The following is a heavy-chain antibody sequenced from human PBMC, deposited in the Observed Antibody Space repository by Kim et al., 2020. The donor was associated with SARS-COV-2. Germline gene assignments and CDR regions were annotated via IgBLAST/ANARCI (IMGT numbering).Heavy chain of an antibody. D-gene: IGHD6-19*01. CDR3: SGSTVTSDWYWADF. Sequence: SETLSLTCTVSVASKNNDSYWSWIRQPPGKGLEWLGYISFSGGAYYSPALKNRLTTSVDTSKNQIFLKLTSLTPADTALYFCSGSTVTSDWYWADFWGQG. CDR2: ISFSGGA. CDR1: VASKNNDSY. J-gene: IGHJ1*01. V-gene: IGHV4-59*13.